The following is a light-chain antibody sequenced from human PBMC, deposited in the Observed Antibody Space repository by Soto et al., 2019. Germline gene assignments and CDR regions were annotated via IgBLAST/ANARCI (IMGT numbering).Light chain of an antibody. CDR1: QSVSTN. CDR3: HQYNELVT. CDR2: GAS. V-gene: IGKV3-15*01. J-gene: IGKJ4*01. Sequence: IVMTQSPVTLSVSPGERATLSCRASQSVSTNVAWYQQKPGQAPRLLIYGASTRATGIAARFSGSGSGTQFTLTLSSLQSEDFAVYFCHQYNELVTFGGGTRVEIK.